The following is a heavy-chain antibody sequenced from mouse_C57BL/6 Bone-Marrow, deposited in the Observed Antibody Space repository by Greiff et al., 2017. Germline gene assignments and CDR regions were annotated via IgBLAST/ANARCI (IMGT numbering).Heavy chain of an antibody. CDR1: GYSITSDY. V-gene: IGHV3-8*01. CDR2: ISHSGST. J-gene: IGHJ2*01. Sequence: VQLKESGPGLAKPSQTLSLTCSVTGYSITSDYWNWIRKFPGNKLEYMGYISHSGSTYNNPSLKSRNSITRDTSNNQYYLQFNSVTTEDTAKYNCARWRLGPGSFDYWGQGTTLTVSS. CDR3: ARWRLGPGSFDY. D-gene: IGHD4-1*01.